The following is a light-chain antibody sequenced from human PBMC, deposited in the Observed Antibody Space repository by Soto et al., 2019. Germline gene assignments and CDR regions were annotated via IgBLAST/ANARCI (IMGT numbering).Light chain of an antibody. CDR2: GAS. CDR1: QSVSSSY. V-gene: IGKV3-20*01. J-gene: IGKJ1*01. CDR3: QQFGSSSWT. Sequence: ESMVTHSPRTLSLSPGEKATLSCRASQSVSSSYLAWYQQKPGQAPRLLIYGASSRATGIPDRFSGSGSGTDFTLTVSRLEPEDFAVYYCQQFGSSSWTFGQGTKVGIK.